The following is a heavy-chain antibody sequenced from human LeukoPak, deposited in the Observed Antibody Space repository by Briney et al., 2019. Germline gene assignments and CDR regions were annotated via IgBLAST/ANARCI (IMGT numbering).Heavy chain of an antibody. CDR1: GFTFSSYA. CDR3: ARDLRVEAISGVGYYYYYMDV. D-gene: IGHD3-3*01. V-gene: IGHV3-30*04. Sequence: GGSLRLSCAASGFTFSSYAMHWVRQAPGKGLEWVAVISYDGSNKYYADSVKGRFTISRDNSKNALYLQMNSLRAEDTAVYYCARDLRVEAISGVGYYYYYMDVWGKGTTVTVSS. CDR2: ISYDGSNK. J-gene: IGHJ6*03.